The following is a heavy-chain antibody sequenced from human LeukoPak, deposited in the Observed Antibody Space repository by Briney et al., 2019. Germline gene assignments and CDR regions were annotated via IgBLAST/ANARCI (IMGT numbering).Heavy chain of an antibody. CDR3: AREGYYGSGSPPSLYFDY. Sequence: GGSLRLSCAASGFIFRNYAIHWVRQAPGKGLEWVAVTSSDLNVKLYADSVKGRFTISRDNSRSTLYLQMNSLRPEDTAIYYCAREGYYGSGSPPSLYFDYWGQGTLVTVSS. V-gene: IGHV3-30-3*01. J-gene: IGHJ4*02. D-gene: IGHD3-10*01. CDR1: GFIFRNYA. CDR2: TSSDLNVK.